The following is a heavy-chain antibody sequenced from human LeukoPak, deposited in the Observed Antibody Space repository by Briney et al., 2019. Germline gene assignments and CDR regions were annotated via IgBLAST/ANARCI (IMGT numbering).Heavy chain of an antibody. V-gene: IGHV4-34*01. CDR2: INHSGST. D-gene: IGHD6-13*01. CDR1: GGSFSGYY. CDR3: ARVYYSNSYDYWYFDL. J-gene: IGHJ2*01. Sequence: PSETLSLTCAVYGGSFSGYYWSWLRQPPGKGLEWLGEINHSGSTNYNPPLKSRVTISVDTSKNQFSLKLSSVTAADTAVYYCARVYYSNSYDYWYFDLWGRGTLVTVSS.